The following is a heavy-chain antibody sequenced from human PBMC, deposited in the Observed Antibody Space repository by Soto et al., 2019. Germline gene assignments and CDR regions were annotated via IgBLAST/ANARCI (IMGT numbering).Heavy chain of an antibody. Sequence: QVQLVQSGAEVKKPGASVKVSCQASGYTFTTYAMHWVRQAPGQRLEWMGWINAGNGNTKYSQTLQGRVTITRDTSASKAYMELSSLRSEDTAVYYCANADARGIREPDYWGQGTLVTVSS. CDR3: ANADARGIREPDY. CDR1: GYTFTTYA. V-gene: IGHV1-3*01. D-gene: IGHD1-26*01. CDR2: INAGNGNT. J-gene: IGHJ4*02.